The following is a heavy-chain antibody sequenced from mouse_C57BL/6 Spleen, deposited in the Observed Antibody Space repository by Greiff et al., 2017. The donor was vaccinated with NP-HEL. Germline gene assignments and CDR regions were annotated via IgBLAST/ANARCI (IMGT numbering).Heavy chain of an antibody. CDR1: GYAFSSSW. D-gene: IGHD2-3*01. CDR3: ARGYDGYPYAMDY. Sequence: VQLQQSGPELVKPGASVKISCKASGYAFSSSWMNWVKQRPGKGLEWIGRIYPGDGDTNYNGKFKGKATLTADKSSSTAYMQLSSLTSEDSAVYFCARGYDGYPYAMDYWGQGTSVTVSS. V-gene: IGHV1-82*01. J-gene: IGHJ4*01. CDR2: IYPGDGDT.